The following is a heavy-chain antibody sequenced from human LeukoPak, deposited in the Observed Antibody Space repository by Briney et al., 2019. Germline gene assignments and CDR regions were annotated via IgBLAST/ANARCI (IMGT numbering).Heavy chain of an antibody. J-gene: IGHJ6*03. CDR1: GFTFSSYA. CDR3: AVHYYSYYYMDV. CDR2: ISGSGGST. V-gene: IGHV3-23*01. Sequence: GGSLRLSCAASGFTFSSYAMSWVRQAPVKGLEWVSAISGSGGSTYYADSVKGRFTISRDNSKNTLYLQMNSLRAEDTAVYYCAVHYYSYYYMDVWGKGTTVTVSS.